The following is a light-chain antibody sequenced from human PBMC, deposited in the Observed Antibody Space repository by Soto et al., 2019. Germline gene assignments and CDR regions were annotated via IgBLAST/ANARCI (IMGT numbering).Light chain of an antibody. V-gene: IGKV3-20*01. CDR1: QNVGSNS. J-gene: IGKJ1*01. CDR2: GAS. CDR3: HQYGILPWT. Sequence: EIVLTQSPGTLSLSPGERATLSCRASQNVGSNSLVWYQQKPGQAPKVLIYGASTRATGIPDRFSGGGSGTEFALTISRLEPEDFAVYYWHQYGILPWTFGQGTKVEIK.